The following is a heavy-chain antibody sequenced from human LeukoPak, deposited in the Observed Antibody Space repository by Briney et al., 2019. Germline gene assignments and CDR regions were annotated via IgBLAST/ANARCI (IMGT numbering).Heavy chain of an antibody. CDR2: IWYDGSNK. CDR3: ARGLGDYDSSGYYYTFDY. D-gene: IGHD3-22*01. V-gene: IGHV3-33*01. CDR1: GFTFSSYG. Sequence: GGSLRLSCAASGFTFSSYGMHWVRQAPGKGLEWVAVIWYDGSNKYYADSVKGRFTISRGNSKNTLYLQMNSLRAEDTAVYYCARGLGDYDSSGYYYTFDYWGQGTLVTVSS. J-gene: IGHJ4*02.